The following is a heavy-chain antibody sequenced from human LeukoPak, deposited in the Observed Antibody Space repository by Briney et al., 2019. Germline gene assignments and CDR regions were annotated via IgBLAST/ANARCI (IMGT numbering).Heavy chain of an antibody. CDR3: AKDLAREYCSGGSCYSGYYGMDV. Sequence: GGSLRLSCAASGFTFSSYGMHWVRQAPGKGLEWVAVTWYDGSNKYYADSVKGRFTISRDNSKNTLYLQMNSLRAEDTAVYYCAKDLAREYCSGGSCYSGYYGMDVWGQGTTVTVSS. CDR1: GFTFSSYG. D-gene: IGHD2-15*01. J-gene: IGHJ6*02. CDR2: TWYDGSNK. V-gene: IGHV3-33*06.